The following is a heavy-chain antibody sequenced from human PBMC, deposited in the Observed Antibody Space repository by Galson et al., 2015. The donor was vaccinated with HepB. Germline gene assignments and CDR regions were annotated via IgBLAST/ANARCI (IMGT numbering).Heavy chain of an antibody. CDR3: AKDHPRGCWPVLDY. V-gene: IGHV3-23*01. CDR1: GYNIGSRA. Sequence: SLRLSCAASGYNIGSRAVSWVRQAPGKGPEWIASVNNVGNTYYANSVKRRFTVPRDDSKNTLFLEMNSLRVEDTGVFYCAKDHPRGCWPVLDYWGQGTLVTVAS. D-gene: IGHD2-21*01. J-gene: IGHJ4*02. CDR2: VNNVGNT.